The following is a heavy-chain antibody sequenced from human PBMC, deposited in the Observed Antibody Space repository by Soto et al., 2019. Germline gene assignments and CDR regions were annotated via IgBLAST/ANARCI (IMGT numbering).Heavy chain of an antibody. CDR2: IYYTGST. J-gene: IGHJ4*02. CDR3: ARSESYNTPFDY. Sequence: SETLSLTCTVSGGSISSGGYYWSWIRQHPGKGLEWIGHIYYTGSTSYNPSLKSPIAISVDTSKNQISLKLSSVSAADTAVYYCARSESYNTPFDYRGQGTLVTVSS. D-gene: IGHD1-20*01. V-gene: IGHV4-31*01. CDR1: GGSISSGGYY.